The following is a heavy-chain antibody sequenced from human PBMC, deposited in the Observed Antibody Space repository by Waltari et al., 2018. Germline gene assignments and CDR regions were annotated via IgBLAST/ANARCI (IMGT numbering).Heavy chain of an antibody. V-gene: IGHV1-69*05. J-gene: IGHJ6*03. D-gene: IGHD2-8*01. CDR3: ARGLKGYYYYYMDV. CDR1: GGTFSSYA. CDR2: IIPIFGTA. Sequence: QVQLVQSGAEVKKPGSSVKVSCKASGGTFSSYAISWVRQAPGPGCECRGGIIPIFGTAKYAQKFQGRVTITPDESTSTAYMELSSLRSEDTAVYYCARGLKGYYYYYMDVWGKGTTVTVSS.